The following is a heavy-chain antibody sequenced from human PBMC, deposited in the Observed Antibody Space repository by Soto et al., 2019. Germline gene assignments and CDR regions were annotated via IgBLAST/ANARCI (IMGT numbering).Heavy chain of an antibody. D-gene: IGHD5-18*01. J-gene: IGHJ4*02. Sequence: SETLSLTCTFSVGYISSSNYFWAWMRQPPGQGLEWIGSIYDSGNTYYKPSLKSRLTISVDTPQTQFSLKLSSVTAADTAVYYCARHATGYGRGWHFDFWGQGSLVTVSS. CDR1: VGYISSSNYF. CDR2: IYDSGNT. V-gene: IGHV4-39*01. CDR3: ARHATGYGRGWHFDF.